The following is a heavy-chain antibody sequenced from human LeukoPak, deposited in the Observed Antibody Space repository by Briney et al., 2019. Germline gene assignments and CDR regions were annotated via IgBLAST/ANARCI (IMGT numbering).Heavy chain of an antibody. V-gene: IGHV3-30*18. CDR1: GFPFSDYG. CDR2: ISHDGNNK. Sequence: PGGSLRLSCAASGFPFSDYGMYWVRQAPGKGLEWLAVISHDGNNKYYADSVKGRITISRDNSMNTLYLQMNSLRAEDTAIYYCAKDLVTGSLDYWGQGTLVTVSS. CDR3: AKDLVTGSLDY. D-gene: IGHD3-10*01. J-gene: IGHJ4*02.